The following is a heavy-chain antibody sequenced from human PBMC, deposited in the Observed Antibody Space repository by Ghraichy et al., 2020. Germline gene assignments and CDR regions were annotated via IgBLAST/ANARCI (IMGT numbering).Heavy chain of an antibody. CDR1: GYTFTSYG. Sequence: ASVKVSCKASGYTFTSYGISWVRQAPGQGLEWMGWISAYNGNTNYAQKLQGRVTMTTDTSTSTAYMELRSLRSDDTAVYYCARDLGGYYLGWFDPWGQGTLVTVSS. CDR3: ARDLGGYYLGWFDP. J-gene: IGHJ5*02. D-gene: IGHD3-3*01. CDR2: ISAYNGNT. V-gene: IGHV1-18*01.